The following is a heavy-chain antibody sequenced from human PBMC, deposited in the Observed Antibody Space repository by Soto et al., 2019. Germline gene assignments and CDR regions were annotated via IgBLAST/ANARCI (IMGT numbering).Heavy chain of an antibody. V-gene: IGHV4-4*07. CDR1: GGSISSYY. D-gene: IGHD2-2*01. J-gene: IGHJ6*02. Sequence: QVQLQESGPGLVKPSETLSLTCTVSGGSISSYYWSWIRQPAGKGLEWIGRIYTSGSTNYNPSLKRRVTMSVDTSKNQFSLKLSSVTAADTAVYYCARARRVVPAAKDYYYYGMDVWGQGTTVTVSS. CDR3: ARARRVVPAAKDYYYYGMDV. CDR2: IYTSGST.